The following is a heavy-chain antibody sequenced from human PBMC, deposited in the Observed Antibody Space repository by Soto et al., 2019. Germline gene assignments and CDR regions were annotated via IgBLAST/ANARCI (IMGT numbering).Heavy chain of an antibody. J-gene: IGHJ5*02. CDR3: AKDSSSWYIYFDP. CDR1: GDSIIGSY. V-gene: IGHV4-4*07. Sequence: PPETLSLTCTVSGDSIIGSYWSWFRQPAGKGLEWIGRISASGSTNYNPSLKSRVTMSVDTSKNQFALSLSSVTAADTAVYYCAKDSSSWYIYFDPWGQGTLVTVSS. D-gene: IGHD6-13*01. CDR2: ISASGST.